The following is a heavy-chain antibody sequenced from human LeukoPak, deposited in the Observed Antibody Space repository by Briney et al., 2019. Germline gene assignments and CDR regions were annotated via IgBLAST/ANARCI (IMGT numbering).Heavy chain of an antibody. CDR2: ISGSGGST. CDR3: AKDPGVVPAHYSDY. CDR1: GFTFSSYA. J-gene: IGHJ4*02. D-gene: IGHD2-2*01. V-gene: IGHV3-23*01. Sequence: GGSLRLSCAASGFTFSSYAMSWVRQAPGKGLEWVSAISGSGGSTYYADSVKGRFTISRDNSKNTLYLQMNSLRAEDTAVYYCAKDPGVVPAHYSDYWGQGTLVTVSS.